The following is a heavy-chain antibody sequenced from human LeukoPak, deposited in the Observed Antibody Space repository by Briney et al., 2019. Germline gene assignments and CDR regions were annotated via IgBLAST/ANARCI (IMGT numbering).Heavy chain of an antibody. CDR2: IYPGDSDT. V-gene: IGHV5-51*01. D-gene: IGHD6-19*01. CDR3: ARPQNQYSSGWYDAFDI. CDR1: GYSFTSYW. J-gene: IGHJ3*02. Sequence: GESLQISCKGSGYSFTSYWIGWVRQMPGKGLEWMGIIYPGDSDTRYSPSFQGQVTISADKSISTAYLQWSSLKASDTAMYYCARPQNQYSSGWYDAFDIWGQGTMVTVSS.